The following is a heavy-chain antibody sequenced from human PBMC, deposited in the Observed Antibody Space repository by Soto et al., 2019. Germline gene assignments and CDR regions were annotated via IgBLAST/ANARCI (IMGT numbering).Heavy chain of an antibody. V-gene: IGHV1-18*01. CDR1: GYTFTSYG. CDR2: ISAYNGNT. Sequence: GASVKVSCKASGYTFTSYGISWVRQAPGQGLEWMGWISAYNGNTNYAQKLQGRVTMTTDTSTSTAYMELRSLRSDDTAVYYCARIQKGSSTRYYYYGMDVWGQGTTVTVSS. CDR3: ARIQKGSSTRYYYYGMDV. J-gene: IGHJ6*02. D-gene: IGHD2-2*01.